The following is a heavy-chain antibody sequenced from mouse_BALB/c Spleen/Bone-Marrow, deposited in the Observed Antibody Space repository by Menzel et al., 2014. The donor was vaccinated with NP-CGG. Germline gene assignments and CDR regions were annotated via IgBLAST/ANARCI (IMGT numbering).Heavy chain of an antibody. Sequence: EVQLVESGGGLVQPGGSMKLSCVASGFTFSNYWMNWVRQSPEEGLEWVAEIRLKSNNYATHYAESVKGRFTISRDDSKSSVYLQMNNLRAEDTGIYYCTTGFAYWGQGTQVTVSA. CDR1: GFTFSNYW. J-gene: IGHJ3*01. CDR2: IRLKSNNYAT. V-gene: IGHV6-6*02. CDR3: TTGFAY.